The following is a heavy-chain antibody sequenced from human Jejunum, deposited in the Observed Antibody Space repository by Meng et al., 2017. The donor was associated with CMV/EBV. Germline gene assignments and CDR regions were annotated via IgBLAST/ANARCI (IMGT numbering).Heavy chain of an antibody. CDR2: IFYDGSKK. D-gene: IGHD3-10*01. J-gene: IGHJ4*02. CDR3: AKDRITMVRGINPFFDF. V-gene: IGHV3-33*06. CDR1: TFSSHA. Sequence: TFSSHAMSWVRQAPGKGLEWVAVIFYDGSKKYYVDSVKGRFTISRDNAKNTLYLQMTSLRVEDTAVYYCAKDRITMVRGINPFFDFWGQGNLVTVSS.